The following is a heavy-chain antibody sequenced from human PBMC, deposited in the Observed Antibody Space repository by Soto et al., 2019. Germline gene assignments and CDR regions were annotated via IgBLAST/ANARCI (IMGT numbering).Heavy chain of an antibody. CDR1: GYTFTSYA. Sequence: ASVKVSCKASGYTFTSYAMHWVRQAPGQRLEWMGWINAGNGNTKYSQKFQGRVTITRDTSASTAYMELSSLRSEDTAVYYCARDRLGQGGDLDYWGQGTLVPVSS. CDR3: ARDRLGQGGDLDY. D-gene: IGHD2-21*02. V-gene: IGHV1-3*01. CDR2: INAGNGNT. J-gene: IGHJ4*02.